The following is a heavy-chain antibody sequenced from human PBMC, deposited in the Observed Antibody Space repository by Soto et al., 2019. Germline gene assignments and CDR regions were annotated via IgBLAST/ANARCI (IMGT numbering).Heavy chain of an antibody. CDR2: MNPNSGNT. Sequence: ASVKVSCKASGYTFTSYDINWVRQATGQGLEWMGWMNPNSGNTGYAQKFQGRVTMTRNTSISTAYMELSSLRSEDTAVYYCARDRSGMMEQLVYYYYMDVWGKGTTVTVSS. D-gene: IGHD6-6*01. J-gene: IGHJ6*03. V-gene: IGHV1-8*01. CDR1: GYTFTSYD. CDR3: ARDRSGMMEQLVYYYYMDV.